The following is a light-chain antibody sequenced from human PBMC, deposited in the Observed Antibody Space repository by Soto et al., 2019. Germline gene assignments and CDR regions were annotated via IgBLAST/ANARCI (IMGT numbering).Light chain of an antibody. CDR3: CSYTTSSTLYV. CDR1: SSDVGRYNY. V-gene: IGLV2-14*03. CDR2: DVS. J-gene: IGLJ1*01. Sequence: QSVLTQPASVSGSPGQSITISCTGTSSDVGRYNYVSWYQHHPGKAPKLMIYDVSDRASGVSNRFSGSKSGNTASLTISGLQAEDEADYYCCSYTTSSTLYVFGTGTKLTVL.